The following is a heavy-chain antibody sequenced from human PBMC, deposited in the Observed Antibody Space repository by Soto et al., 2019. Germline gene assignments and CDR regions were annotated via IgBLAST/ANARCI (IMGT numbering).Heavy chain of an antibody. J-gene: IGHJ4*02. V-gene: IGHV3-23*01. Sequence: EVQLLESGGVLVQPGGSLRLSCAASGFTFRTYALTWVRQAPGKGLEWLSALSQDSAVTFYADSVRGRFTISRDNSKSTLYLQMTSLRAEDTAIYYCVKNAGLCKGAACYDYWGQGTLVSVSS. CDR2: LSQDSAVT. CDR1: GFTFRTYA. D-gene: IGHD2-15*01. CDR3: VKNAGLCKGAACYDY.